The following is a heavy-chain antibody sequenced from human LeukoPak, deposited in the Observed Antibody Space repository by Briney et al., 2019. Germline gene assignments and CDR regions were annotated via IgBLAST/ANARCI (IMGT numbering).Heavy chain of an antibody. CDR2: IYISGST. J-gene: IGHJ3*02. CDR3: ARVVAVCAFDI. V-gene: IGHV4-4*07. D-gene: IGHD5-12*01. Sequence: SETLSLTCTVSGGSVSSYYWSWIRQPAGKGLEWIGRIYISGSTNYNPSLKSRVTMSVDTSKNQLSLKLSSVTAADTAVYYCARVVAVCAFDIWGQGTMVTVSS. CDR1: GGSVSSYY.